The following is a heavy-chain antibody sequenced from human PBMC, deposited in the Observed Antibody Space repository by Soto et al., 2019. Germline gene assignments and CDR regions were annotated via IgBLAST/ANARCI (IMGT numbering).Heavy chain of an antibody. CDR3: AKDRRGRFLEWLDAFDI. V-gene: IGHV3-23*01. CDR1: GFTFSSYA. CDR2: ISGSGGST. J-gene: IGHJ3*02. D-gene: IGHD3-3*01. Sequence: PGGSLRLSCAASGFTFSSYAMSWVRQAPGKGLEWVSAISGSGGSTYYADSVKGRFTISRDNSKNTLYLQMNSLRAEDTAVYYCAKDRRGRFLEWLDAFDIWGQGTMVTVSS.